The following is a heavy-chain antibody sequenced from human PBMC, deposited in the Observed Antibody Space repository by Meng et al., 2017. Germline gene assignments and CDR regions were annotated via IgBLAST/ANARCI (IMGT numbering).Heavy chain of an antibody. D-gene: IGHD1-26*01. CDR2: INPNSGGT. V-gene: IGHV1-2*06. CDR3: AVVGAHAFDI. CDR1: GYTFTGYY. Sequence: ASVKVSCKASGYTFTGYYMHWVRQAPGQGLEWMGRINPNSGGTNYAQKFQGRVTITADKSTSTAYMELSSLRSEDTAVYYCAVVGAHAFDIWGQGTMVTVSS. J-gene: IGHJ3*02.